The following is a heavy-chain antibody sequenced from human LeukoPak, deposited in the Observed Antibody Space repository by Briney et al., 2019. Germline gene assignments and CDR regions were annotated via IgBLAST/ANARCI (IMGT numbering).Heavy chain of an antibody. CDR3: AGVGITIFGSFDY. J-gene: IGHJ4*02. D-gene: IGHD3-3*01. CDR1: GFTFSSYA. Sequence: PAGGSLRLSCAASGFTFSSYAMHWVRQAPGKGLEWVAVISYDGSNKYYADSVKGRFTISRDNSKNTLYLQMNSLRAEDTAVYYCAGVGITIFGSFDYWGQGTLVTVSS. CDR2: ISYDGSNK. V-gene: IGHV3-30-3*01.